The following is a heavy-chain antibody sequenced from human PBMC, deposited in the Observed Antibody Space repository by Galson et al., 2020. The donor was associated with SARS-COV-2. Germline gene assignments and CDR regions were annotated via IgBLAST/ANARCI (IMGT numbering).Heavy chain of an antibody. CDR2: ISSSSSYI. CDR1: GFTFSSYS. J-gene: IGHJ4*02. V-gene: IGHV3-21*01. Sequence: GGSLRLSCAASGFTFSSYSMNWVRQAPGKGLEWVSSISSSSSYIYYADSVKGRFTISRDNAKNSLYLQMNSLRAEDTAVYYCARDPRTMDYVDYWGQGTLVTVSS. D-gene: IGHD2-2*03. CDR3: ARDPRTMDYVDY.